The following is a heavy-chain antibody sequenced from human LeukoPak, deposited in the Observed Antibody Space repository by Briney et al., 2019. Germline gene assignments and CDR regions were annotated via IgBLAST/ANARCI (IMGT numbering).Heavy chain of an antibody. V-gene: IGHV1-18*01. CDR2: ISAYNGNT. CDR1: GYTFANYG. D-gene: IGHD3-3*01. Sequence: ASVKVSCKASGYTFANYGISWVRQAPGQGLEWMGWISAYNGNTNYAQKFQDRVYMTKDTSTSTAYMELKSLRSDDTAVYYGARDTRPSYFDFWTAYHEGNWFDPWGQGTLVTVSS. CDR3: ARDTRPSYFDFWTAYHEGNWFDP. J-gene: IGHJ5*02.